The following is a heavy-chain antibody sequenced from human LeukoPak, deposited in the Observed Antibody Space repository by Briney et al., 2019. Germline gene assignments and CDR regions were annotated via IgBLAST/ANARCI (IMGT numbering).Heavy chain of an antibody. J-gene: IGHJ4*02. CDR3: AKGYSSGWYYFDY. Sequence: PGGSLRLSCAASGFTFSSYGMNWVRQAPGKGLEWVSAISGSGGSTYYADSAKGRFTISRDNSKNTLYLQMNSLRAEDTAVYYCAKGYSSGWYYFDYWGQGTLVTVSP. D-gene: IGHD6-19*01. V-gene: IGHV3-23*01. CDR1: GFTFSSYG. CDR2: ISGSGGST.